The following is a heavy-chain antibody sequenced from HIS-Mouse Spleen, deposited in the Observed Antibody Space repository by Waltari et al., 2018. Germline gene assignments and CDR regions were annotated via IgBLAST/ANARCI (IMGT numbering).Heavy chain of an antibody. Sequence: QVQLQQWGAGLLKPSETLSLTCAVYGGSFSGYYWSWIRQPPGKGLAWIGEINHSGSTTYNPSLKSRVTISVDTSKNQFSLKLSSVTAADTAVYYCARVRTGDPSYWYFDLWGRGTLVTVSS. CDR1: GGSFSGYY. D-gene: IGHD7-27*01. J-gene: IGHJ2*01. V-gene: IGHV4-34*01. CDR2: INHSGST. CDR3: ARVRTGDPSYWYFDL.